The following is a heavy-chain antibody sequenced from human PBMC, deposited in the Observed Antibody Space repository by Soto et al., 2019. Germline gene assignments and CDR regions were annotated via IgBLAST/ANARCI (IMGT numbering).Heavy chain of an antibody. CDR1: GGSISSYY. D-gene: IGHD1-26*01. Sequence: QVQLQESGPGLVKPSETLSLTCTVSGGSISSYYWSWIRQPPGKGLEWIGYIYYSGSAKYNPSLTRXVXIXXDTSKNQCSLKLSSAPAADTAVYYGARVARFGVGAYYGMDVWGQGTTVTVSS. CDR3: ARVARFGVGAYYGMDV. J-gene: IGHJ6*02. CDR2: IYYSGSA. V-gene: IGHV4-59*01.